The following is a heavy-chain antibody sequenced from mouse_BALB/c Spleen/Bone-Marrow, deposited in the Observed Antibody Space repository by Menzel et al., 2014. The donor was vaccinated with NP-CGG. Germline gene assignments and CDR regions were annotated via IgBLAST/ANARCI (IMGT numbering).Heavy chain of an antibody. J-gene: IGHJ4*01. CDR2: IFPGSGNT. V-gene: IGHV1-66*01. D-gene: IGHD2-1*01. CDR1: GYSFTSYY. Sequence: VQLQESGPELVKPGASVKISCKASGYSFTSYYIHWVKQRPGQGLEWIGWIFPGSGNTKYNEKFKGKATLTADTSSSTAYMQLSSLTSEDSAVYFCARHGNLRNYYAMDYWGQGPSVTVSS. CDR3: ARHGNLRNYYAMDY.